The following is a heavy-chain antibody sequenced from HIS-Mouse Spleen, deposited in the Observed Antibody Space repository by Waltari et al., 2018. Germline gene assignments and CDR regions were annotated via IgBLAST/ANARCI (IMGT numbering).Heavy chain of an antibody. CDR1: GGSCSGYY. CDR2: INHSGST. J-gene: IGHJ4*02. CDR3: AGYNWNYGTDY. V-gene: IGHV4-34*01. Sequence: QVQLQQWGAGLLKPSETRSLTCAAYGGSCSGYYWSWNRQPPGKGLEWIGEINHSGSTNYNQSLKSRVTISVDTSKNQFSLKLSSVTAADTAVYYCAGYNWNYGTDYWGQGTLVTVSS. D-gene: IGHD1-7*01.